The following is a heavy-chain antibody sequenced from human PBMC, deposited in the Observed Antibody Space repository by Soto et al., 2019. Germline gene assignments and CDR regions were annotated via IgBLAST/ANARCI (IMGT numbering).Heavy chain of an antibody. CDR2: IKQDGSEK. D-gene: IGHD3-3*01. CDR3: ARVSPWSGYLGSCYFDY. Sequence: GGSLRLSCAASGFTFSSYWMSWVRQAPGKGLEWVANIKQDGSEKYYVDSVKGRFTISRDNAKNSLYLQMNSLRAEDTAVYYCARVSPWSGYLGSCYFDYWGQGTMVTVSS. V-gene: IGHV3-7*03. CDR1: GFTFSSYW. J-gene: IGHJ4*02.